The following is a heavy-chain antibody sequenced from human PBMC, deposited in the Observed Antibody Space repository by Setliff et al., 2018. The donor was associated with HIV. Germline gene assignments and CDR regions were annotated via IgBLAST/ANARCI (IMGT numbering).Heavy chain of an antibody. CDR3: ATGITMAPDY. D-gene: IGHD6-19*01. J-gene: IGHJ4*02. V-gene: IGHV4-39*07. CDR1: GGSISSGGYY. Sequence: PSETLSLTCTVSGGSISSGGYYWSWIRQPPGKGLEWIGEINHSGSTNYNPSLKSRVSISVATSKNQFSLKLSSVTAADTAVYYCATGITMAPDYWGQGSLVTV. CDR2: INHSGST.